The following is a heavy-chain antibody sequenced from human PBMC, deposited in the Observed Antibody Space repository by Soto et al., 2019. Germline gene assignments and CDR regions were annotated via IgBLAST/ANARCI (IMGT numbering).Heavy chain of an antibody. CDR1: GYTFTSYG. J-gene: IGHJ5*02. CDR3: ARDWARDTYGSGSYYNPDNWFDP. Sequence: QVQLVQSGAEVKKPGASVKVSCKASGYTFTSYGISWVRQAPGQGLEGMGWISAYNGNTNYAQKLQGRVTMTTDTSTSTAYMELRSLRSDDTAVYYCARDWARDTYGSGSYYNPDNWFDPWGQGTLVTVSS. V-gene: IGHV1-18*01. CDR2: ISAYNGNT. D-gene: IGHD3-10*01.